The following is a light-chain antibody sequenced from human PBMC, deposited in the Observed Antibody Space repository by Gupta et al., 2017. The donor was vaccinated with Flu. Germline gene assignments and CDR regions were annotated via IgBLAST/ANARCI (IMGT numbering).Light chain of an antibody. CDR3: QQYNNWPPLT. J-gene: IGKJ4*01. Sequence: ESATLSCRASQTVNTKLAWYQQKPGQSPRLLIYGASTRATGVPARFSGSGSETDFTLTISSLQSEDFAVYYCQQYNNWPPLTFGGGTKVE. CDR1: QTVNTK. CDR2: GAS. V-gene: IGKV3-15*01.